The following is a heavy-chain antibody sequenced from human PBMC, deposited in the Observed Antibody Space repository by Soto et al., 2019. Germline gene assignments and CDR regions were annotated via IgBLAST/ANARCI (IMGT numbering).Heavy chain of an antibody. V-gene: IGHV1-69*06. CDR3: AREGRGKKAGYNGLVSLGY. J-gene: IGHJ4*02. CDR1: GSRFSNYV. D-gene: IGHD2-2*02. Sequence: HVQLVQSGAEVKTPGSSLKVSCKVSGSRFSNYVISWVRQAPGHGLEWLGRIIPIFNSTKYAQSFQGRVTITADKSTSTASLELSSLRSDDTAVYYCAREGRGKKAGYNGLVSLGYWGQGTLVTVSS. CDR2: IIPIFNST.